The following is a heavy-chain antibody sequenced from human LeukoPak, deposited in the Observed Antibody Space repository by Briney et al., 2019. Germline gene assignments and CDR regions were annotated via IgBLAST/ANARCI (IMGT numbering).Heavy chain of an antibody. CDR1: GGTFSSYA. V-gene: IGHV1-69*13. Sequence: ASVKVSCKASGGTFSSYAISLVRQAPGQGLEWMGGIIPIFGTANYAQKFQGRVTITADESTSTAYMELSSLRSEDTAVYYCAREGRCDFTTSWGQGTLVTVSS. CDR2: IIPIFGTA. CDR3: AREGRCDFTTS. D-gene: IGHD1-1*01. J-gene: IGHJ5*02.